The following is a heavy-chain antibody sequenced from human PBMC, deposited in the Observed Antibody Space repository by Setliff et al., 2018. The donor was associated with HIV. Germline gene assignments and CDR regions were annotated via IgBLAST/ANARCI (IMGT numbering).Heavy chain of an antibody. CDR1: GYTFTNYW. CDR3: ARVVNDFVVRGFVYYMDV. Sequence: GESLKISCQASGYTFTNYWIGWVRQMPGKGLDWMGIVYPGDSDTRYSPSFQGQVTISADRSISTAYLQWNSLKASDTAMYYCARVVNDFVVRGFVYYMDVWGKGTTVTVSS. D-gene: IGHD3-10*01. CDR2: VYPGDSDT. V-gene: IGHV5-51*01. J-gene: IGHJ6*03.